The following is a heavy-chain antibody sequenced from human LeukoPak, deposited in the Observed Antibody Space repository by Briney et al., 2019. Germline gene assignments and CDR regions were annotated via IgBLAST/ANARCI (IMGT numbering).Heavy chain of an antibody. CDR2: ITPTGGST. CDR1: GYTFTSYY. J-gene: IGHJ3*02. V-gene: IGHV1-46*01. D-gene: IGHD3-10*01. Sequence: GASVKVSCKASGYTFTSYYMHWVRQAPGQGLEWIGLITPTGGSTNYAQKFQGRVTMTRDMSTSTVYMELSSLRSEDTAVYYCARAVGGPNAFDMWGQGTMVTVSS. CDR3: ARAVGGPNAFDM.